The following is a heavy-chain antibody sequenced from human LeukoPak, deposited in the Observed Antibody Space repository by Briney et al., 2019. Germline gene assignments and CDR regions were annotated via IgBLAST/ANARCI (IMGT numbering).Heavy chain of an antibody. V-gene: IGHV3-30-3*01. CDR3: TTDPNTIQRNYYYYGMDV. Sequence: GGSLRLSCAASGFTFSSYAMHWVRQAPGKGLEWVAIISDDGSNEYYADSVKGRFTISRDNSKNTLYLQMNSLRAEDTAVYYCTTDPNTIQRNYYYYGMDVWGQGTTVTVSS. CDR1: GFTFSSYA. CDR2: ISDDGSNE. D-gene: IGHD2-2*01. J-gene: IGHJ6*02.